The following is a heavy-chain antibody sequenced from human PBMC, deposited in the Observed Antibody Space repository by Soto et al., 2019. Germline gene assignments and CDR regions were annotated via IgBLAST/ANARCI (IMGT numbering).Heavy chain of an antibody. CDR2: ISPMFGAA. J-gene: IGHJ4*02. D-gene: IGHD3-10*01. V-gene: IGHV1-69*19. Sequence: QVQLVQSGAEMKKPGSSVKVSCQSSGGTFNTYAMNWVRQAPGQGPEWMGDISPMFGAANYAPKFQGRVTITADESTGTSYMQLSSLTSEDTALYFCAREVQVHTPAFVYWGQGTLFNVSS. CDR1: GGTFNTYA. CDR3: AREVQVHTPAFVY.